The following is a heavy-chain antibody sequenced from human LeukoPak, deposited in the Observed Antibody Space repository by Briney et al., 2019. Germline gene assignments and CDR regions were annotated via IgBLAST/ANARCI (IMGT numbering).Heavy chain of an antibody. CDR3: TRQDWSPFDY. CDR2: ISTTSGDT. V-gene: IGHV3-21*05. CDR1: GFTFSSYG. J-gene: IGHJ4*02. D-gene: IGHD2-15*01. Sequence: GGSLRLSCAASGFTFSSYGMHWVRQAPGKGLEWVSYISTTSGDTFYADSVKGRFTISRDNAKNSLYLQMNSLRAEDTAVYYCTRQDWSPFDYWGQGTLVTVAS.